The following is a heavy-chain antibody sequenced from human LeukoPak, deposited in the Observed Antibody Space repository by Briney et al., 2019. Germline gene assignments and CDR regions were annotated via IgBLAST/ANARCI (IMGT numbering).Heavy chain of an antibody. V-gene: IGHV4-39*07. CDR2: INHSGNT. D-gene: IGHD2-8*01. Sequence: SETLSLTCTVSGGSISSSSYYWGWIRQPPGKGLEWIGEINHSGNTHYNPALKSRVNILVDTYKNQFSLRLSSVTAADTAVYYCARGPYCTNGVCYGYYMDVWGRGTPVTVSS. CDR1: GGSISSSSYY. J-gene: IGHJ6*03. CDR3: ARGPYCTNGVCYGYYMDV.